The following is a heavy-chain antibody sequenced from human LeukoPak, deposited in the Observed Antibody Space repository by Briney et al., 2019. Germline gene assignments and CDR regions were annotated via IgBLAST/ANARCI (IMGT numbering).Heavy chain of an antibody. Sequence: MSSQTLSLTCTVSGGSISSGYYWGWIRQPPGKGLEWIGSIYHSGSTYYNPSLKSRVTISVDTSKNQFSLKLSSVTAADTAVYYCARDDEGATVFDYWGQGTLVTVSS. CDR2: IYHSGST. V-gene: IGHV4-38-2*02. CDR1: GGSISSGYY. D-gene: IGHD1-26*01. CDR3: ARDDEGATVFDY. J-gene: IGHJ4*02.